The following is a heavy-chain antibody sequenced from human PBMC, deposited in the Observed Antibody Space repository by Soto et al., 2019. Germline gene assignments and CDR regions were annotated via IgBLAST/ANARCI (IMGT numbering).Heavy chain of an antibody. CDR1: GGAFSDYY. V-gene: IGHV4-34*01. CDR3: ARDRNLRI. Sequence: QVQLQQWGAGLLKPSETLSLTCAVYGGAFSDYYWSWIRQPPGKGLEWIGEIDHIGTTSYNPSLKSRVTISADISKKQFSLTLTSVTAADTALYYCARDRNLRIWGQGTLVAVSS. J-gene: IGHJ4*02. D-gene: IGHD1-7*01. CDR2: IDHIGTT.